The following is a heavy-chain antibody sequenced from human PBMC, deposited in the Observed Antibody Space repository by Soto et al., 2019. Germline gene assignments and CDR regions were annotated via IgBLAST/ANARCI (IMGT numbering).Heavy chain of an antibody. V-gene: IGHV4-59*01. J-gene: IGHJ4*02. CDR1: GGSISSYY. CDR3: ARVVPDSSGYLIDY. D-gene: IGHD3-22*01. Sequence: TLEILSLTCTVSGGSISSYYWSWIRQPPGKGLEWIGYIYYSGSTNYNPSLKSRVTISVDTSKNQFSLKLSSVTAADTAVYYCARVVPDSSGYLIDYWGQGTLVTVSS. CDR2: IYYSGST.